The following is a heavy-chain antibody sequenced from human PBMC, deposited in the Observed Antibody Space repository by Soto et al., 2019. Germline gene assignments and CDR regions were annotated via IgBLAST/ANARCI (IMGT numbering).Heavy chain of an antibody. CDR3: ARRPGIAEESWFDP. V-gene: IGHV3-21*01. CDR2: ISSSSSYI. CDR1: GFTFGIYS. D-gene: IGHD6-13*01. Sequence: GGSRRLSCSASGFTFGIYSMNWGRQAPGKGLEWVSSISSSSSYIYYADSVKGRFTISRDNAKNSLYLQMNSLRAEDTAVYYCARRPGIAEESWFDPLGQGTLVTVSS. J-gene: IGHJ5*02.